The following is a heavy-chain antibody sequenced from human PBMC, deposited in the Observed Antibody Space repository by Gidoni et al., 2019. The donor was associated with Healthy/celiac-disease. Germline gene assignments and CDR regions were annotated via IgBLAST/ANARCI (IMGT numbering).Heavy chain of an antibody. CDR2: IRSKAYGGTT. CDR1: GFTFGDSA. V-gene: IGHV3-49*03. D-gene: IGHD1-7*01. Sequence: EVQLVESGGGLVQPGRSLRLSCTASGFTFGDSAMSWFRQAPGKGLEWVGFIRSKAYGGTTEYAASVKGRFTISRDYSKSIAYLQMNSLKTEDTAVYYCTREETTYFDYWGQGTLVTVS. J-gene: IGHJ4*02. CDR3: TREETTYFDY.